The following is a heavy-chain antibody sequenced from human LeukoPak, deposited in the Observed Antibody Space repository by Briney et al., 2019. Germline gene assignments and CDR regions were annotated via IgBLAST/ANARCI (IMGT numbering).Heavy chain of an antibody. CDR3: ARVSRGWYLTQYFQH. Sequence: SETLSLTCTVSGGSISSYYWSWIRQPPGKGLEWIGYIYNSESTNYNPSLKSRVTISVDTSKNQFCLKLSSVTAANTAVYYCARVSRGWYLTQYFQHWGQGTLVTVSS. V-gene: IGHV4-59*01. CDR2: IYNSEST. J-gene: IGHJ1*01. CDR1: GGSISSYY. D-gene: IGHD6-19*01.